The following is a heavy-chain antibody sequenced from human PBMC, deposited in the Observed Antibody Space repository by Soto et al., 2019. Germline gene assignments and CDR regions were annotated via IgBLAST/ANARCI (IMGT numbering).Heavy chain of an antibody. CDR2: ITSKTDGGTT. J-gene: IGHJ4*02. CDR1: GFTFSNAW. V-gene: IGHV3-15*01. D-gene: IGHD7-27*01. Sequence: GGSLRLSCAASGFTFSNAWMSWVRQAPGKGLEWVGRITSKTDGGTTDYAAHVKGRFTISRDDSKDTLYLQMNSLKTEDTDLYYCTTDPNCATWGQGTLVTVSS. CDR3: TTDPNCAT.